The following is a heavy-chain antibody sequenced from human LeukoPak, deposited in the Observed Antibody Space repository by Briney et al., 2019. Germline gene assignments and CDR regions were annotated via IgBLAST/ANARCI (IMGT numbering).Heavy chain of an antibody. D-gene: IGHD3-10*01. Sequence: GGSLRLSCAASGFTVSSNYMSWVRQAPGKGLEWVSAISGSGGTTYYADSVKGRFTISRDNSKNTLYLQMNSLRAEDTAVYYCAKAQVRGVITMEDYWGQGTLVSVSS. V-gene: IGHV3-23*01. CDR3: AKAQVRGVITMEDY. CDR2: ISGSGGTT. CDR1: GFTVSSNY. J-gene: IGHJ4*02.